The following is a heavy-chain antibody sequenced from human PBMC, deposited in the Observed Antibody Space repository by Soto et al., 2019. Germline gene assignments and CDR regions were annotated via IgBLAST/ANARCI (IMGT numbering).Heavy chain of an antibody. D-gene: IGHD5-18*01. CDR1: GFTFSSYA. CDR3: AKDTADEGTVYFDY. CDR2: ISGSGGST. Sequence: GGSLRLSCAASGFTFSSYAMSWVRQAPGKGLGWVSAISGSGGSTYYADSVKGRFTISRDNSKNTLYLQMNSLRAEDTAVYYCAKDTADEGTVYFDYWGQGTLVTVSS. J-gene: IGHJ4*02. V-gene: IGHV3-23*01.